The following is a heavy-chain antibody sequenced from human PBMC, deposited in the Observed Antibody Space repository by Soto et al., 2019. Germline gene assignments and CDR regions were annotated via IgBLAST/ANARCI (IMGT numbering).Heavy chain of an antibody. CDR1: GGSFSGYY. D-gene: IGHD3-3*01. Sequence: PSETLSLTCAVYGGSFSGYYWSWIRQPPGKGLEWIGEINHSGSTNYNPSLKSRVTISVDTSKNQFSLKLSSVTAADTAVYYCARDLYYDFWSGYYSRGNWFDPWGQGTLVTVSS. CDR3: ARDLYYDFWSGYYSRGNWFDP. J-gene: IGHJ5*02. CDR2: INHSGST. V-gene: IGHV4-34*01.